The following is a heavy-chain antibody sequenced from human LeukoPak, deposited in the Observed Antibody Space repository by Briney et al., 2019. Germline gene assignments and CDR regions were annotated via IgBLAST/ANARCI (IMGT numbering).Heavy chain of an antibody. CDR3: ARGWGGIVVVTDAFDI. CDR1: GYTFSSYG. V-gene: IGHV1-8*01. Sequence: ASLKLSCTASGYTFSSYGINWVRQAPGKGLEWVGRMNPNSSNTCYADTFKGRVTITRDNAKNTPYLQLSSLRSEDTAVYYCARGWGGIVVVTDAFDIWGQGTMVTFPS. J-gene: IGHJ3*02. CDR2: MNPNSSNT. D-gene: IGHD3-22*01.